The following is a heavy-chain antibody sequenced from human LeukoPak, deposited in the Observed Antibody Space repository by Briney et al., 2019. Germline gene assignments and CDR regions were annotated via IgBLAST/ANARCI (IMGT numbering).Heavy chain of an antibody. CDR2: IYYSGST. V-gene: IGHV4-39*07. D-gene: IGHD2/OR15-2a*01. CDR3: ARGLSVYFFSWFGP. J-gene: IGHJ5*02. Sequence: PSETLSLTCTVSGGSITSSSYYWGWIRQPPGKGLEGIGSIYYSGSTYYNPSLKSRVTISVDTSKNQFSLKLSSVTAADTAVYYCARGLSVYFFSWFGPWGQGTLVTVSS. CDR1: GGSITSSSYY.